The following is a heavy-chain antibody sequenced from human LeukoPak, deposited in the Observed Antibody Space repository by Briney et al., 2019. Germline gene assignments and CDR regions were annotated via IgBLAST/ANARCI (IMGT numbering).Heavy chain of an antibody. CDR1: GESFSDYY. D-gene: IGHD6-13*01. CDR2: IFYSGST. CDR3: ARGSYTSTWF. V-gene: IGHV4-34*01. Sequence: SETLSLTCAVYGESFSDYYWNWIRQPPGKGLEWIGNIFYSGSTYYSPSLKSRVTISLDTSRNQFSLQLNSVTPEDTAVYYCARGSYTSTWFWGQGTLVTVSS. J-gene: IGHJ4*02.